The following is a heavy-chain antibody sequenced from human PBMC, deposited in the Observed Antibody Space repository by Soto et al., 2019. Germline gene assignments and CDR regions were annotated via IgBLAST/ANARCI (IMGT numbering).Heavy chain of an antibody. CDR1: GFTIGDYA. D-gene: IGHD3-22*01. J-gene: IGHJ5*02. Sequence: GGSLRLSCTASGFTIGDYAMSWFRQAPGKGLEWVGFIRSKAYGGTTEYAASVKGRFTISRDDSKSIAYLQMNSLKTEDTAVYYCTTNYYDSSGYDNWFDPWGQGTLVTVSS. CDR2: IRSKAYGGTT. CDR3: TTNYYDSSGYDNWFDP. V-gene: IGHV3-49*03.